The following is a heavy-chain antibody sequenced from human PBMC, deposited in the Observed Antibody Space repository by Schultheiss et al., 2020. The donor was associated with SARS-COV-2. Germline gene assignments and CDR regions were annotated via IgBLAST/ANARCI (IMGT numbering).Heavy chain of an antibody. Sequence: SETLSLTCAISGDNVSSNSSTWNWIRQSPSRGLEWLGRTYYRSKWYNDYAVSVKSRITINPDTSKNQFSLQLNSVTPEDTAVYYCARDRRDRQWLARDSYYYYGMDVWGQGTTVTVSS. CDR1: GDNVSSNSST. V-gene: IGHV6-1*01. D-gene: IGHD6-19*01. CDR3: ARDRRDRQWLARDSYYYYGMDV. J-gene: IGHJ6*02. CDR2: TYYRSKWYN.